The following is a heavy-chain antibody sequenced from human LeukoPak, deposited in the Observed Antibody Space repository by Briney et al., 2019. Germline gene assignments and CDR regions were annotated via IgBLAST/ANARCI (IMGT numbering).Heavy chain of an antibody. CDR2: IYNSGTT. Sequence: PSETLSLTCTVSGGSISGFYWSWIRQPAGEGLEWIGRIYNSGTTNYNPSLRSRVIMSLDTSKNQFSLKLSSVTAADTAVYYCARSTRTYYYDNSGYYYFDNSGQGNLVTVSS. J-gene: IGHJ4*02. CDR3: ARSTRTYYYDNSGYYYFDN. CDR1: GGSISGFY. D-gene: IGHD3-22*01. V-gene: IGHV4-4*07.